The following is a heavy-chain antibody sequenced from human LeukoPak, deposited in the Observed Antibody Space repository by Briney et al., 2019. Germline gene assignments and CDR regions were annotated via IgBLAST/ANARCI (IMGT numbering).Heavy chain of an antibody. CDR3: ANGDLSY. J-gene: IGHJ4*02. CDR2: ISSDGSST. Sequence: GGSLRLSRAASGFTFSSYLMHWVRQAPGKGLVWVSRISSDGSSTNYADSVKGRFTISRDNAKSTLYLQMNSLRAQDTAVYYCANGDLSYWGQGTLVTVSS. CDR1: GFTFSSYL. V-gene: IGHV3-74*01. D-gene: IGHD7-27*01.